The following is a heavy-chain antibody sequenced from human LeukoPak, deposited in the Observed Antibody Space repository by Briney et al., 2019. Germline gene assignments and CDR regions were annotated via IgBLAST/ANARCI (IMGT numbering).Heavy chain of an antibody. V-gene: IGHV3-30*02. CDR1: GFTFCSSG. J-gene: IGHJ6*02. CDR3: AKDRGSGGWPNYYYYGMDV. D-gene: IGHD3-10*01. Sequence: RGSPRHSCAESGFTFCSSGTHWVRPAPGKRLGWVAFIRYDGRYKYYADSVRGRLTISRDNSKNTLYLQMNSLRAEDTAVYYCAKDRGSGGWPNYYYYGMDVWGQGPTVTVSS. CDR2: IRYDGRYK.